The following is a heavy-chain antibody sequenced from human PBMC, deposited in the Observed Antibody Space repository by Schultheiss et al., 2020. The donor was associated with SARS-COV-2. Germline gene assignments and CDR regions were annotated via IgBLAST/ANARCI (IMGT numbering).Heavy chain of an antibody. Sequence: GGSLRLSCAASGFTVSSNYMSWVRQAPGKGLEWVSAISGSGGSTYYADSVKGRFTISRDNSKNTLYLQMNSLRAEDTAVYYCARDLGAAAASNDAFDIWGQGTMVTVSS. D-gene: IGHD6-13*01. J-gene: IGHJ3*02. CDR1: GFTVSSNY. V-gene: IGHV3-23*01. CDR2: ISGSGGST. CDR3: ARDLGAAAASNDAFDI.